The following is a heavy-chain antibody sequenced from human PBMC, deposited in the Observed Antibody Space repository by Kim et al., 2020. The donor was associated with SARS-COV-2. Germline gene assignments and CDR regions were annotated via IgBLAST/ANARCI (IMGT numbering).Heavy chain of an antibody. CDR3: TTGAMRYYYGSGSSLDY. CDR1: GFTFSNAW. Sequence: GGSLRLSCAASGFTFSNAWMSWVRQAPGKGLEWVGRIKSKTDGGTTDYAAPVKGRFTISRDDSKNTLYLQMNSLKTEDTAVYYCTTGAMRYYYGSGSSLDYWGQGTLVTVSS. V-gene: IGHV3-15*01. CDR2: IKSKTDGGTT. D-gene: IGHD3-10*01. J-gene: IGHJ4*02.